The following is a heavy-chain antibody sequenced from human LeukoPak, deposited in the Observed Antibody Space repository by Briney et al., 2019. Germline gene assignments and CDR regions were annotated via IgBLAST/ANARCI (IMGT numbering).Heavy chain of an antibody. CDR3: ARMGIAAQGAFDI. CDR2: IYYSGST. CDR1: GGSISTTSYF. Sequence: SETLSLTCTVSGGSISTTSYFWGWIRQSPEKGLEWIASIYYSGSTYYNPSLKSRVTISVDTSKNQFSLKLSSVTAADTAVYYCARMGIAAQGAFDIWGQGTMVTVSS. V-gene: IGHV4-39*01. J-gene: IGHJ3*02. D-gene: IGHD6-13*01.